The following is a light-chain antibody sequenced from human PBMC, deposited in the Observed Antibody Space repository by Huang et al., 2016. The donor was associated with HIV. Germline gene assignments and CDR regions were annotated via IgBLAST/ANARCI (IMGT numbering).Light chain of an antibody. CDR1: QSVSSN. V-gene: IGKV3-15*01. CDR2: AAS. Sequence: EIVMTQSPAPLSVSPGERATLSCRASQSVSSNLAWYQQKPGQAPRLLIYAASTRATGSPARFSGSGSGTEFTLTISSLQSEDFAVYYCQQYNNWPRTFGQGTKVEIK. CDR3: QQYNNWPRT. J-gene: IGKJ1*01.